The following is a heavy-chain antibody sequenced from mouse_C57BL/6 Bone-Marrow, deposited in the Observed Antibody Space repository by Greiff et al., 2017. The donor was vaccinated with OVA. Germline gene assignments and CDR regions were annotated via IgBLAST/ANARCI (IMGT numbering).Heavy chain of an antibody. V-gene: IGHV1-61*01. CDR1: GYTFTSYW. CDR2: IYPSDSET. D-gene: IGHD4-1*01. CDR3: ARQRLGRGDLDD. Sequence: QVQLQQPGAELVRPGSSVKLSCKASGYTFTSYWMDWVKQRPGQGLKWIGNIYPSDSETHYNQKFKDKATLTVDKSSSTAYMQLSTLTSEDAAVYYCARQRLGRGDLDDWGQGTTLTVSS. J-gene: IGHJ2*01.